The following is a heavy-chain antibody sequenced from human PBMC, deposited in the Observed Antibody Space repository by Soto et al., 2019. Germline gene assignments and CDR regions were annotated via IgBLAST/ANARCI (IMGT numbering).Heavy chain of an antibody. D-gene: IGHD3-9*01. CDR2: INADGGST. J-gene: IGHJ4*02. CDR1: GFTFSNDW. Sequence: LRLSGAASGFTFSNDWMHWVRQAPEKGLEWVSRINADGGSTHYADSVRGRFTISRDNAKNTLFLQLNSLRAEDTAIYYCIKVLTRGVGVPRFYFDSWGQGTLVTVSS. V-gene: IGHV3-74*01. CDR3: IKVLTRGVGVPRFYFDS.